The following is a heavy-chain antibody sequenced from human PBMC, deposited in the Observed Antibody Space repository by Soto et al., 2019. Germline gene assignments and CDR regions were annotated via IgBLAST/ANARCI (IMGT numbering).Heavy chain of an antibody. J-gene: IGHJ6*02. CDR1: GGSISSGGYS. CDR3: ARGLGWNGNYSYYGIDV. D-gene: IGHD1-1*01. V-gene: IGHV4-30-2*01. Sequence: LSLTCAVSGGSISSGGYSWSWIRQPPGKGLECIGYIYHSRSTYYNPSLKSRVTISVDRSKNQFSLKLSSVTAADTAVYYCARGLGWNGNYSYYGIDVWGQGTTVTVSS. CDR2: IYHSRST.